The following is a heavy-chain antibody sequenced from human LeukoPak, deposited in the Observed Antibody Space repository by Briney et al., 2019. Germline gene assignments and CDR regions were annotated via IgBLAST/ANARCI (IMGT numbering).Heavy chain of an antibody. V-gene: IGHV3-53*01. CDR3: ARDAPSGQVYFQH. CDR1: GFIVSSNY. Sequence: PGGSLRLSCAASGFIVSSNYMSWVRQAPGKGLEWVPLIDSGGNTYYADSVKGRFTISRDNSKNTLSLQMNSLRAEDTAVYYCARDAPSGQVYFQHWGQGTLVTVSS. D-gene: IGHD5-12*01. J-gene: IGHJ1*01. CDR2: IDSGGNT.